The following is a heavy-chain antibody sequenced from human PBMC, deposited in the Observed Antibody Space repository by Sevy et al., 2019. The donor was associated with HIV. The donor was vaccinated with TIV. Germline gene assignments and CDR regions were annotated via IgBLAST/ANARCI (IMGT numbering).Heavy chain of an antibody. Sequence: GSLRLSCAASGFMFSGVWMSWVRQAPGKIPELVANIKEDGSEKRYEDSVKGRFTISRDNAKNSLFLQMDSLRVEDTAVYYCARGPFWGPGALVTVSS. CDR2: IKEDGSEK. CDR1: GFMFSGVW. J-gene: IGHJ4*02. CDR3: ARGPF. V-gene: IGHV3-7*01.